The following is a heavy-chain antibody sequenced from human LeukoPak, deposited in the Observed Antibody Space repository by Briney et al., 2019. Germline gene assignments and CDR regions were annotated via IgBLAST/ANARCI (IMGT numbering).Heavy chain of an antibody. D-gene: IGHD4-17*01. CDR2: MYTSGST. CDR1: GGSISSYY. Sequence: SETLSLTCTVSGGSISSYYWNWIRQPAGKGLEWIGRMYTSGSTNYNPSLKSRVTMSVDTSKIQFSLKLSSVTAADTAVYYCARVMTTVTIDYWGQGTLVTVSS. CDR3: ARVMTTVTIDY. J-gene: IGHJ4*02. V-gene: IGHV4-4*07.